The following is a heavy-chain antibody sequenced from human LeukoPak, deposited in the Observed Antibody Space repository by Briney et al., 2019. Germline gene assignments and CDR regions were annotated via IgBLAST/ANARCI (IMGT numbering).Heavy chain of an antibody. Sequence: GGSLRLSCVGSGFTFSDVWMNWVRQAPGKGLEWVGRIKSKTVGGTTDYAAPVKDRFTVSRDDSKATLYLQMNSLKTEDTAVYYCTTDYCASTTCYLTFWGQGILVTVSS. CDR2: IKSKTVGGTT. CDR3: TTDYCASTTCYLTF. V-gene: IGHV3-15*07. J-gene: IGHJ4*02. CDR1: GFTFSDVW. D-gene: IGHD2-2*01.